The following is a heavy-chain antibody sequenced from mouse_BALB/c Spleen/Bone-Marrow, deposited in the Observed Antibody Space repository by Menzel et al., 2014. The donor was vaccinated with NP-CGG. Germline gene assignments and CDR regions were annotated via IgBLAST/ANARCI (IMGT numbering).Heavy chain of an antibody. Sequence: QVQLKDSGPGLVAPSQSLSITCTVSGFSLTNYGVHWVHQPPGKGLEWLGVIWAGGSTNYNSALMSRLSISKDNSKNQVFLKMNSLQTDDTAMYYCARRGDGYYLDYWGQGTTLTVSS. V-gene: IGHV2-9*02. CDR3: ARRGDGYYLDY. D-gene: IGHD2-3*01. J-gene: IGHJ2*01. CDR1: GFSLTNYG. CDR2: IWAGGST.